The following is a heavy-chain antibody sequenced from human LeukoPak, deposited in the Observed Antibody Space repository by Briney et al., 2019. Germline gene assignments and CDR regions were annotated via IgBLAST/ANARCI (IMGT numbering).Heavy chain of an antibody. D-gene: IGHD1-26*01. CDR2: IKQDGSEK. J-gene: IGHJ4*02. Sequence: GGSLRLSCAASGFTFSNYNMNWVRQAPGKGLEWVANIKQDGSEKYYVDSVKGRFTISRDNAKNSLYLQMNSLRAEDTAVYYCARDLIGGGSYDYWGQGTLVTVSS. CDR1: GFTFSNYN. V-gene: IGHV3-7*01. CDR3: ARDLIGGGSYDY.